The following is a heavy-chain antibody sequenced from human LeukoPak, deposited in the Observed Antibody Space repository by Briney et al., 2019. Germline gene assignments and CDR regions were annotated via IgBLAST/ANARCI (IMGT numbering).Heavy chain of an antibody. D-gene: IGHD1-20*01. Sequence: ASVKVSCKASGYTFTDYPMNWVRQAPGQGLEWMGWINTDTGNPTYAQGFTGHYVFSLDTSVSTAYSQIISLKAEDTAVYYCARAGLTGSKVAFDVWGQGTMVTVPS. CDR1: GYTFTDYP. CDR2: INTDTGNP. V-gene: IGHV7-4-1*02. J-gene: IGHJ3*01. CDR3: ARAGLTGSKVAFDV.